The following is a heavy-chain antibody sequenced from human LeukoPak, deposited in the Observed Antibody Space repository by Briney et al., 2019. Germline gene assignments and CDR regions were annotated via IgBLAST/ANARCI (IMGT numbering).Heavy chain of an antibody. CDR2: IYYRGTP. CDR1: GGSISSYY. V-gene: IGHV4-59*03. D-gene: IGHD6-19*01. Sequence: SETLSLTCTVSGGSISSYYWGWNRQPPGKGLEWVGQIYYRGTPNYNPSLKSRVTISIDTSKNQFSLKLNSVTAADTAVYYCAAESERWLLRSWGQGTLVIVSS. CDR3: AAESERWLLRS. J-gene: IGHJ4*02.